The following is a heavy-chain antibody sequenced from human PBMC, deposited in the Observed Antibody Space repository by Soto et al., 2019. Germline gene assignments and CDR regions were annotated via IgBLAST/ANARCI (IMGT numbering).Heavy chain of an antibody. CDR1: GFTFSSYS. Sequence: EVQLVESGGGLVKPGGSLRLSSAASGFTFSSYSMNWVRRAPGKGLECVSSISSSSSYIEYADSVKGRFTISRDNAKNSLYLQMNSLRAEDTALYYCARRDIVATYGMYVWGQGTTVTVSS. V-gene: IGHV3-21*03. CDR3: ARRDIVATYGMYV. CDR2: ISSSSSYI. J-gene: IGHJ6*02. D-gene: IGHD5-12*01.